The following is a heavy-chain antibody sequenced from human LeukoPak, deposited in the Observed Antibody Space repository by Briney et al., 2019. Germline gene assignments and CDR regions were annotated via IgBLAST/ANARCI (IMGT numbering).Heavy chain of an antibody. CDR2: ISLRGADA. V-gene: IGHV3-23*01. CDR1: GFTFSSYA. J-gene: IGHJ4*02. D-gene: IGHD2-21*02. CDR3: ARRGCYGGNCYPCDY. Sequence: GGSLRLSCSASGFTFSSYAMSWVRQAPGKGLEWVSSISLRGADANYADSVKGRFTISRDDSKNAQYLQMSSLRAEDTAVYFCARRGCYGGNCYPCDYWGQGTLVTVSS.